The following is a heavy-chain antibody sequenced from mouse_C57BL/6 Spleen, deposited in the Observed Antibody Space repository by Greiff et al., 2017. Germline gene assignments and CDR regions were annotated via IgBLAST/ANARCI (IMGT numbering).Heavy chain of an antibody. Sequence: EVKLMESGGGLVQPGGSLSLSCAASGFTFTDYYMSWFRQPPGKALEWLGFIRNKANGYTTEYSASVKGRFTISRDNSQSILYLQMNALRAEDSATYYCARSTRVTTGYFDVWGTGTTVTVSS. CDR3: ARSTRVTTGYFDV. V-gene: IGHV7-3*01. D-gene: IGHD2-2*01. J-gene: IGHJ1*03. CDR1: GFTFTDYY. CDR2: IRNKANGYTT.